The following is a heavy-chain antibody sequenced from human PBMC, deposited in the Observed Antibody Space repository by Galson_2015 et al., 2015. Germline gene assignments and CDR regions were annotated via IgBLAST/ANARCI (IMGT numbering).Heavy chain of an antibody. J-gene: IGHJ6*02. Sequence: SLRLSCAASGFTFSSYSMNWVRQAPGKGLEWVSSISSSSSYIYYADSVKGRFTISRDNSKNSLYLQMNSLRAEDTAVYYCARGGGSYYYGMDVWGQATTVTVSS. CDR1: GFTFSSYS. D-gene: IGHD1-26*01. CDR2: ISSSSSYI. CDR3: ARGGGSYYYGMDV. V-gene: IGHV3-21*01.